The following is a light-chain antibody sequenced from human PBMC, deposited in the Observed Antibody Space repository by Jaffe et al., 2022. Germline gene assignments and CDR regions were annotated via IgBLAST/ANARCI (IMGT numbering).Light chain of an antibody. Sequence: SYELTQPPSVSVSPGQTASITCSGDKLGDKYACWYQQKPGQSPVLVIYQDSKRPSGIPERFSGSNSGNTATLTISGTQAMDEADYYCQAWDSRGLIVFGTGTKVTVL. V-gene: IGLV3-1*01. CDR3: QAWDSRGLIV. J-gene: IGLJ1*01. CDR1: KLGDKY. CDR2: QDS.